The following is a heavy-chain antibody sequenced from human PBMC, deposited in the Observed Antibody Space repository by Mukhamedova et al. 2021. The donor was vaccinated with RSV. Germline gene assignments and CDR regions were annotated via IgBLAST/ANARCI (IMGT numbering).Heavy chain of an antibody. J-gene: IGHJ6*02. V-gene: IGHV4-59*01. CDR2: IYYSGST. D-gene: IGHD2-2*01. CDR3: ARENCSSTSCYYSFGMDV. Sequence: GYIYYSGSTNYNPSLKSRVTISVDTSKNQFSLKLSSVTAADTAVYYCARENCSSTSCYYSFGMDVWGQGTTVTVSS.